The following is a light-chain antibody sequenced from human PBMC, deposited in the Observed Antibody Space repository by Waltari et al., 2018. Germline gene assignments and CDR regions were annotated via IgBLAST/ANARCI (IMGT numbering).Light chain of an antibody. CDR2: GAS. Sequence: EIVLTQSPGTLSLSPGERATLPCRASQSVNSNYLAWYQLKPGQAPRLLIHGASSRATGIPDRFSGSGSGTDFTLTLSRLEPEDFAVYYCQQYGTSPGTFGQGTKVEIK. J-gene: IGKJ1*01. V-gene: IGKV3-20*01. CDR3: QQYGTSPGT. CDR1: QSVNSNY.